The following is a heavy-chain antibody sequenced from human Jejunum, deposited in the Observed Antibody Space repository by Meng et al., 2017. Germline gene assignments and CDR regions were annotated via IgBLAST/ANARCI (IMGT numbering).Heavy chain of an antibody. CDR3: AKANRDSAGMSDC. D-gene: IGHD6-13*01. J-gene: IGHJ4*02. CDR2: IRGNGAST. CDR1: GFTFSTYA. Sequence: GESLKISCAASGFTFSTYAMTWVRQAPGKGLEWVSSIRGNGASTYYADSVKGRFTISRDNSKNTLYLQLNSLRAEDTAVYYCAKANRDSAGMSDCWGQGTLVTVSS. V-gene: IGHV3-23*01.